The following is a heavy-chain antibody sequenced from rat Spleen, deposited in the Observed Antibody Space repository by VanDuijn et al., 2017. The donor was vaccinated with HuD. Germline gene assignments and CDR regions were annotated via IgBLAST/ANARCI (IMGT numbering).Heavy chain of an antibody. D-gene: IGHD4-3*01. J-gene: IGHJ2*01. CDR1: GFTFSNYG. Sequence: EVQLVESGGGLVQPGRSLKLSCAASGFTFSNYGMHWIRQAPTKGLEWVASISPSGGSTYYRDSVKGRFTISRDNAKRTLYLQMDNVRVEDTATYYFARPSARYASGYSYYFEYWGQGVMVTVSS. V-gene: IGHV5-19*01. CDR2: ISPSGGST. CDR3: ARPSARYASGYSYYFEY.